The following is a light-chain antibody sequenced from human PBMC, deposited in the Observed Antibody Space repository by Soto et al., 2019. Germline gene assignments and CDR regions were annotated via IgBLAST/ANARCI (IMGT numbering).Light chain of an antibody. CDR1: QNIGSY. CDR3: QQAYNTLWT. J-gene: IGKJ1*01. Sequence: DIQMTQSPSSLSASVGDRVTITCRASQNIGSYLSWYQQKPGRAPRLLIYAAASLQSSVPSRFSGSESGTEFTLTISSLQPEDFAIYYWQQAYNTLWTFGQGTKVDIK. V-gene: IGKV1-39*01. CDR2: AAA.